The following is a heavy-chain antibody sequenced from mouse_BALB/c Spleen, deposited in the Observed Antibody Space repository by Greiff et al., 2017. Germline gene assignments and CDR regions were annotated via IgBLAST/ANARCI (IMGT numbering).Heavy chain of an antibody. CDR2: INSNGGST. V-gene: IGHV5-6-3*01. CDR1: GFTFSSYG. Sequence: VQLVASGGGLVQPGGSLKLSCAASGFTFSSYGMSWVRPTPDKRLELVATINSNGGSTYYPDSVKGRFTISRDNAKNTLYLQMSSLKSEDPAMYYCAREGDYYYGHYFDYWGQGTTLTVSS. CDR3: AREGDYYYGHYFDY. D-gene: IGHD1-1*01. J-gene: IGHJ2*01.